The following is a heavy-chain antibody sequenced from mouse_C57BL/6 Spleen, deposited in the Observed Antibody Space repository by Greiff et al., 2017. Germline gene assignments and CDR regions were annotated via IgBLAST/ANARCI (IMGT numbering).Heavy chain of an antibody. CDR2: ISSGGDYI. CDR1: GFTFSSYA. CDR3: TRARENYYGRAWFAY. J-gene: IGHJ3*01. Sequence: EVKLMESGEGLVKPGGSLKLSCAASGFTFSSYAMSWVRQTPEKRLEWVAYISSGGDYIYYADTVKGRFTISRDNARNTLYLQMSSLKSEDTAMYYCTRARENYYGRAWFAYWGQGTLVTVSA. V-gene: IGHV5-9-1*02. D-gene: IGHD1-1*01.